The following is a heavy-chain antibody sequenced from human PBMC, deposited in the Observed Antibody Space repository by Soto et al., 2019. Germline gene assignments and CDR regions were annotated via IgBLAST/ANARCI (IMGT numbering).Heavy chain of an antibody. D-gene: IGHD3-22*01. CDR1: GFTFSSYS. CDR3: AKVGENDSIGYMYYY. V-gene: IGHV3-23*01. Sequence: PGGSLRLSCAASGFTFSSYSISWVREAPWKGLEWVSAISGSGGSTYYAASVKRRFPISRDNSKNTLYLQMNSLRAEDTAVYYCAKVGENDSIGYMYYYWGGGNLVPVSP. CDR2: ISGSGGST. J-gene: IGHJ4*02.